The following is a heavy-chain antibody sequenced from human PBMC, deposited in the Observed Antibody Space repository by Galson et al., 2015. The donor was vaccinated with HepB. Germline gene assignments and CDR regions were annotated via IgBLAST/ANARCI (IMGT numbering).Heavy chain of an antibody. CDR2: IWYDGSNK. J-gene: IGHJ4*02. D-gene: IGHD4-17*01. CDR3: AREHGDYTKGHLRFDY. Sequence: SLRLSCAASGFTFSSYGMHWVRQAPGKGLEWVAVIWYDGSNKYYADSVKGRFTISRDNSKNTLYLQMNSLRAEDTAVYYCAREHGDYTKGHLRFDYWGQGTLVTVSS. V-gene: IGHV3-33*08. CDR1: GFTFSSYG.